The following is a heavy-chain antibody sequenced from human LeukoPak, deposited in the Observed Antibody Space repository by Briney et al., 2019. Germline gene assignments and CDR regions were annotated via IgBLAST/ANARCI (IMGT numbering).Heavy chain of an antibody. D-gene: IGHD3-22*01. J-gene: IGHJ4*02. Sequence: ASVKVSCKASGGTFSSYAISWVRQAPGQGLEWMGGIIPIFGTANYAQKFQGGVTITADESTSTAYMELSSLRSEDTAVYYCARGQQDYYDSSGYYLSLWGQGTLVTVSS. CDR3: ARGQQDYYDSSGYYLSL. CDR2: IIPIFGTA. CDR1: GGTFSSYA. V-gene: IGHV1-69*13.